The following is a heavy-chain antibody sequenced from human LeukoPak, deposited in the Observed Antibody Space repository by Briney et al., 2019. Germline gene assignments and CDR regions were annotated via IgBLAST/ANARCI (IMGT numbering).Heavy chain of an antibody. D-gene: IGHD3-22*01. J-gene: IGHJ4*02. CDR2: IGSKANSYAT. Sequence: GGSLRLSCAASGFTFSGSAMHWVRQASGKGLEWVGRIGSKANSYATAYAASVKGRFTISRDDSKNTAYLQMNSLKTEDTAVYFCTSGITMRADYWGQGTLVTVSS. CDR3: TSGITMRADY. CDR1: GFTFSGSA. V-gene: IGHV3-73*01.